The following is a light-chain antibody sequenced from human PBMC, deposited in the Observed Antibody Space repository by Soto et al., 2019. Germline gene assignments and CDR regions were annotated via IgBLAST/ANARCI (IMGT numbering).Light chain of an antibody. CDR3: CSYAGSYSYV. J-gene: IGLJ1*01. V-gene: IGLV1-40*01. Sequence: SVLTPPPSGSGAPGQMVSISCPGSTSNIGAPYDVHWYQHLPGTAPKLLIYGDNKRPSGVPDRFSGSKSGNTASLTISGLQAEDEADYYCCSYAGSYSYVFGTGTKGNVL. CDR2: GDN. CDR1: TSNIGAPYD.